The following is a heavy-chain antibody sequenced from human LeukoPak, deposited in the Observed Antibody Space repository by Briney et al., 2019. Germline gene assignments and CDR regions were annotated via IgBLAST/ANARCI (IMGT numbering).Heavy chain of an antibody. J-gene: IGHJ4*02. CDR1: GGTFSSYA. CDR3: AKTRPLDSSSWSHGDY. V-gene: IGHV3-23*01. CDR2: ISGSGDST. Sequence: SCKASGGTFSSYAISWVRQAPGKGLEWVSAISGSGDSTYYGDSVKGRFTISRDNSKNTLYLQMNSLRAEDTAVYYCAKTRPLDSSSWSHGDYWGQGTLVTVSS. D-gene: IGHD6-13*01.